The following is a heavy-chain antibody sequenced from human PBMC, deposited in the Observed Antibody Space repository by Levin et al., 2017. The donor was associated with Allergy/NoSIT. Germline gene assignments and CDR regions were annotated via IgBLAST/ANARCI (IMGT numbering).Heavy chain of an antibody. V-gene: IGHV3-48*02. CDR2: ISTSSSPI. CDR1: GFTFSSYS. D-gene: IGHD5-24*01. Sequence: GESLKISCAASGFTFSSYSMNWVRKGPGQGLEWISYISTSSSPIYYADSVKGRFTISRDNAKNSLYLQMNSLRDEDTAVYYCVRASTDGPYYYDMDVWGKGTTVTVSS. J-gene: IGHJ6*03. CDR3: VRASTDGPYYYDMDV.